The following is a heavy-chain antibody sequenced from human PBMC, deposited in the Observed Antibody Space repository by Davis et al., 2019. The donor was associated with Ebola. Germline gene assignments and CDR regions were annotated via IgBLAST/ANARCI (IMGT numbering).Heavy chain of an antibody. CDR1: GFTFDDYT. D-gene: IGHD3-10*01. Sequence: GGSLRLSCAASGFTFDDYTMHWVRQAPGEGLEWVSLISRDGGSTFYADSVKGRFTISRDNSKNSLYLQMNGLRTEDTALYYCVKTSGMDVWGKGTTVTVSS. CDR2: ISRDGGST. CDR3: VKTSGMDV. J-gene: IGHJ6*04. V-gene: IGHV3-43*01.